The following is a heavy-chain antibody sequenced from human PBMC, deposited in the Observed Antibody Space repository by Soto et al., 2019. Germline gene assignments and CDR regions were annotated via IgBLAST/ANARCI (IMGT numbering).Heavy chain of an antibody. V-gene: IGHV3-9*01. D-gene: IGHD4-17*01. CDR2: ISWNSGSI. J-gene: IGHJ3*02. Sequence: EVQLVESGGGLVQPGRSLRLSCSASGFTFDDYAMHWVRQAPGKGLEWVSGISWNSGSIGYADSVKGRFTISRDNAKKSLYQQMHSLRAEDTALYYCAKYSGDYEEYAFDIWGQGTMVTVSS. CDR3: AKYSGDYEEYAFDI. CDR1: GFTFDDYA.